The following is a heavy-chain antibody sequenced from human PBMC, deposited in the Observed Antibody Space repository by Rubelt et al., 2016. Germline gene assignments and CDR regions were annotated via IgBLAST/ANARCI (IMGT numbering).Heavy chain of an antibody. J-gene: IGHJ5*02. D-gene: IGHD4/OR15-4a*01. CDR3: ARHRIVRDMTVGGWFDP. V-gene: IGHV4-39*01. CDR1: GASISSGGFF. Sequence: QLQLRESGPGLVKPSETLSLTCTVSGASISSGGFFWGWVRQSPVRGLEWIGSLYYGGRTYQNPSLRSRVTMSVGTSKNQFSLKLTSVTAADTAMYFCARHRIVRDMTVGGWFDPWGQGTLATVSS. CDR2: LYYGGRT.